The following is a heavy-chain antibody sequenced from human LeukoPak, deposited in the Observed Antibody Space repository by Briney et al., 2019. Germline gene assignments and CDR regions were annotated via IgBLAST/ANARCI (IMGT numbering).Heavy chain of an antibody. D-gene: IGHD6-19*01. CDR2: ISGSGSVT. CDR3: VKLSSGSGSKFGFDA. V-gene: IGHV3-23*01. CDR1: GFTFSSYA. Sequence: GGSLRLSCAASGFTFSSYAMSWVRQAPGKGLEWVSAISGSGSVTYYADSVRGRFTISRDNSKNRLYLQMSSLRTEDTAVYYCVKLSSGSGSKFGFDAWGQGTLVTVSS. J-gene: IGHJ4*02.